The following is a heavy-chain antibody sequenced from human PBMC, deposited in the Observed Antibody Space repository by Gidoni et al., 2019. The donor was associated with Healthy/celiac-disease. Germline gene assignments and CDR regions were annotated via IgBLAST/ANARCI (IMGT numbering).Heavy chain of an antibody. CDR1: GFTFSSYE. V-gene: IGHV3-48*03. CDR3: ARGPGLGAFDI. J-gene: IGHJ3*02. D-gene: IGHD7-27*01. CDR2: IRSSGSTI. Sequence: EVQLVESGGGLVQPGGSLRLSCAASGFTFSSYEMNWVRQAPGKGLEWVSYIRSSGSTIYYADSVKGRFTISRDNARNSLYLQMNSLRAEDTAVYYCARGPGLGAFDIWGQGTMVTVSS.